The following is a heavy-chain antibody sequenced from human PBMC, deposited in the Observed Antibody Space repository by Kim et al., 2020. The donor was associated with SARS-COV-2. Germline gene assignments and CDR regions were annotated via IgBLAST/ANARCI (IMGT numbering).Heavy chain of an antibody. CDR1: GGSFSGYY. D-gene: IGHD3-22*01. CDR3: AGGLKWLLTARGDY. CDR2: INHSGST. V-gene: IGHV4-34*01. J-gene: IGHJ4*02. Sequence: SETLSLTCAVYGGSFSGYYWSWIRQPPGKGLEWIGEINHSGSTNYNPSLKSRVTISVDTSKNQFSLKLSSVTAADTAVYYCAGGLKWLLTARGDYWGQGTLVTVSS.